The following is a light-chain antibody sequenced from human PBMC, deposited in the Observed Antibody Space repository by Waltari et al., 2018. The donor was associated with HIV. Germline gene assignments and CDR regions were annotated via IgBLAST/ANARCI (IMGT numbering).Light chain of an antibody. CDR2: WAS. Sequence: DIVMTQSPDSLAVSLGERATINCKSSQNLFYSSNNKDYLAWYQQKPGQPPKLLIYWASTRESGVRDRFSGSGSGTDFTLTISSLQAEDVATYYCHQYFGPPLAFGGGTKVEMK. CDR3: HQYFGPPLA. V-gene: IGKV4-1*01. CDR1: QNLFYSSNNKDY. J-gene: IGKJ4*01.